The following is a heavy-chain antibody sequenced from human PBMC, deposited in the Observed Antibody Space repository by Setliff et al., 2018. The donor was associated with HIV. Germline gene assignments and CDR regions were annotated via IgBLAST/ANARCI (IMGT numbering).Heavy chain of an antibody. J-gene: IGHJ6*03. V-gene: IGHV1-46*01. D-gene: IGHD6-19*01. CDR1: GYTFTNFY. Sequence: ASVKVSCKASGYTFTNFYVHWVRQARGQGPEWLGIINPSGTYTVYAQKFQGRITMTRDTSISTVYMELSSLRSDDTAVYYCARTIPLAGSDMDLWGKGTTVTVSS. CDR3: ARTIPLAGSDMDL. CDR2: INPSGTYT.